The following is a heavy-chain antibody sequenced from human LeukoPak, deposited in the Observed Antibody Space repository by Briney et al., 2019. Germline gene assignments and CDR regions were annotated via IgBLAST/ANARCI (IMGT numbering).Heavy chain of an antibody. D-gene: IGHD7-27*01. Sequence: SETLSLTCTVSGGSISSSSYYWGWIRQPPGKGLEWIGSIYYSGSTYYNPSLKTRVTISVDTSKNQFSLNLSSVTAADTAVYYCASRKLGNDYWGQGTLVTVSS. CDR1: GGSISSSSYY. CDR2: IYYSGST. CDR3: ASRKLGNDY. J-gene: IGHJ4*02. V-gene: IGHV4-39*07.